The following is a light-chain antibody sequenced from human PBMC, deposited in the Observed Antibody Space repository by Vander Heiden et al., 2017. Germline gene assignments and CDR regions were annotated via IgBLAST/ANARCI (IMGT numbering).Light chain of an antibody. CDR2: AAS. J-gene: IGKJ4*01. V-gene: IGKV1-39*01. CDR1: QGISSY. CDR3: QQSYSTPLT. Sequence: DIQMTQSPSSLSASVGDRVTITCRASQGISSYLNWYQQKPGKAPKLLIYAASSLQGGVPSRFSGSGSGTDFTLTISSLQPEDFATYYCQQSYSTPLTFGGGTRVEIK.